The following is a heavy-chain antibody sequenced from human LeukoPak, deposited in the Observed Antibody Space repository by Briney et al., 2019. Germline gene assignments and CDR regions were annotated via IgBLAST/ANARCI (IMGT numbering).Heavy chain of an antibody. J-gene: IGHJ4*02. Sequence: VRSLSLSPAASRFTSCREAMYTGREAAGHQLKCLAVISYDGSNKYYADSVKGRFTISRDNSKNTLYLQMNSLRAEDTAVYYCAREVPYYHEPGYFEYCGQGTLVTVSS. CDR1: RFTSCREA. CDR2: ISYDGSNK. CDR3: AREVPYYHEPGYFEY. D-gene: IGHD3-10*01. V-gene: IGHV3-30*16.